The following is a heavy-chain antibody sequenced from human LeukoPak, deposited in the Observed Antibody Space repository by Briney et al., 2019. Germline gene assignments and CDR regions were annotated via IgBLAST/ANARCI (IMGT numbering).Heavy chain of an antibody. V-gene: IGHV3-21*01. CDR2: ITSSGTYI. Sequence: PGGSLRLSCAASGFTFNVFHMNWVRQAPGKGLEWISSITSSGTYITCADSIQGRFTISRDNAKNSLYLQMNSLRVDDTALYYCARASGGWDLDYWGHGTLVTVSS. J-gene: IGHJ4*01. CDR3: ARASGGWDLDY. D-gene: IGHD1-26*01. CDR1: GFTFNVFH.